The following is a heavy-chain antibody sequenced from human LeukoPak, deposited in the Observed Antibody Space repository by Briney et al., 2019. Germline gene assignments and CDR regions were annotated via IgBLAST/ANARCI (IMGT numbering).Heavy chain of an antibody. D-gene: IGHD6-13*01. J-gene: IGHJ6*03. CDR1: GGSISSGSYY. CDR2: IYTSGST. V-gene: IGHV4-61*02. Sequence: KSSETLSLTCTVSGGSISSGSYYWSWIRQPAGKGLEWIGRIYTSGSTNYNPSLKSRVTISVDTSKNQFSLKLSSVTAADTAVYYCATSPGIAAAGYYYYYYMDVWGKGTTVTVSS. CDR3: ATSPGIAAAGYYYYYYMDV.